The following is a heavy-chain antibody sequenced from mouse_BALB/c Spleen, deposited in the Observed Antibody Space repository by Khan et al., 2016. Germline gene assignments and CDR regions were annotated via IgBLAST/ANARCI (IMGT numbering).Heavy chain of an antibody. CDR3: ARYGKGTWFAY. V-gene: IGHV9-3*02. J-gene: IGHJ3*01. Sequence: QIQLVQSGPELKKPGETVKISCKASGYTFTNYGMIWVKRAPGKGLKWMGWINTNTGEPAYAEEFKGRFALSLETSASTAYLQISNLKNEDTATYFCARYGKGTWFAYWGQGTLVTVSA. D-gene: IGHD2-1*01. CDR1: GYTFTNYG. CDR2: INTNTGEP.